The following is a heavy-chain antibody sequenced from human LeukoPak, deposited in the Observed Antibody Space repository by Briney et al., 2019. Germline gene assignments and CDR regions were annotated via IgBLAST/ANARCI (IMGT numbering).Heavy chain of an antibody. V-gene: IGHV4-59*01. CDR1: GGSISGNY. D-gene: IGHD3-22*01. Sequence: PSETLSLTCTVSGGSISGNYWSWIRQPPGKGLEWIGYIYYTGSTNYNPSLKSRVTISVDTSKNQFSLRLSSVTAADTAVYYCARDSYYFDTFKNDYYYYMDVWGKGTPVTVSS. CDR2: IYYTGST. J-gene: IGHJ6*03. CDR3: ARDSYYFDTFKNDYYYYMDV.